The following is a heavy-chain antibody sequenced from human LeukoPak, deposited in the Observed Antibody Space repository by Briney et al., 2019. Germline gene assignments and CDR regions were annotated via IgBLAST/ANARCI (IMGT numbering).Heavy chain of an antibody. D-gene: IGHD3-16*01. J-gene: IGHJ4*02. Sequence: PGGSLRLSCAASGFTFSSYAMSWVRQAPGKGLEWVSVISGSGGSTYYAESVKGRFTISRDNSKNTLYLQMNSLRAEDTAVYYCAKAPRGSLYNFDYWGQGTLVTVSS. CDR1: GFTFSSYA. CDR2: ISGSGGST. CDR3: AKAPRGSLYNFDY. V-gene: IGHV3-23*01.